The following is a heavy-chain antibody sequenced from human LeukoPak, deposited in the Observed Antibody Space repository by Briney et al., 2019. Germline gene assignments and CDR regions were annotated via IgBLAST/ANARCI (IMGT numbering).Heavy chain of an antibody. V-gene: IGHV3-48*01. CDR2: ISSSSSTI. Sequence: GGSLRLSCAASGFTFSSYSMNWVRQAPGKGLEWVSYISSSSSTIYYADSVKGRFTISRDNAKNSLYLQMNSLRAEDTAVYYCARRLWLGEPDDFDYWGQGTLVTVSS. CDR3: ARRLWLGEPDDFDY. D-gene: IGHD3-10*01. J-gene: IGHJ4*02. CDR1: GFTFSSYS.